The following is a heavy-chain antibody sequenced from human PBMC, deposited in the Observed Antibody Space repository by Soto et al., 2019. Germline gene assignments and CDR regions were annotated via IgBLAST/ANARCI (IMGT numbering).Heavy chain of an antibody. V-gene: IGHV2-5*02. CDR2: IYWDDDK. CDR3: AHRLDYSSSWPHGRSNWFDP. J-gene: IGHJ5*02. CDR1: GFSLSTSGVG. Sequence: SGPTLVNPTQTLTLTCTFSGFSLSTSGVGVGWIRQPPGKALEWLALIYWDDDKRYSPSLKSRLTITKDTSKNQVVLTMTIMDPVDTATYYCAHRLDYSSSWPHGRSNWFDPWGQGTLVTVSS. D-gene: IGHD6-13*01.